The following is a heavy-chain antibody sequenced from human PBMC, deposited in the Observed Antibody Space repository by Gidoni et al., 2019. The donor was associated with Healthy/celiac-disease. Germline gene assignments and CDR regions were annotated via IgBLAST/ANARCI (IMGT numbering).Heavy chain of an antibody. J-gene: IGHJ4*02. CDR3: AKNAGYYYDSSGYVDY. D-gene: IGHD3-22*01. CDR1: GFTVSSYA. V-gene: IGHV3-23*01. Sequence: EVQLLESGGGLVQPGGSLRLSCAASGFTVSSYAMSWVRQAPGKGLELVSALSGSGGSPYYADSVKGRFTISRDNSKNTLYLQRNSLRAEDTAVYYCAKNAGYYYDSSGYVDYWGQGTLVTVSS. CDR2: LSGSGGSP.